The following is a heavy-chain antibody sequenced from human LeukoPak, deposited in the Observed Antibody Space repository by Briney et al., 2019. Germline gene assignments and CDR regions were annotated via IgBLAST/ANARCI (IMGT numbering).Heavy chain of an antibody. Sequence: GGSLRLSCAASGFTVSSNYMSWVRQAPGKGLEWVSVIYSGGSTYYADSVKGRFTVSRDNSKNTLYLQMNSLRAEDTAVYYCVRGGSRSGWASLDYWGQGILVTVSS. V-gene: IGHV3-66*01. CDR1: GFTVSSNY. D-gene: IGHD6-19*01. CDR2: IYSGGST. CDR3: VRGGSRSGWASLDY. J-gene: IGHJ4*02.